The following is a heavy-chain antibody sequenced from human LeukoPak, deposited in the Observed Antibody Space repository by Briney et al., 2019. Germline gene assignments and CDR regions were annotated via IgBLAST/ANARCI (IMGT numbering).Heavy chain of an antibody. J-gene: IGHJ4*02. Sequence: GGSLRLSCAASGFTFSSYGMHWVRQAPGKGLEWVAFIRYDGSNKYYADSVKGRFTISRYNSKNTLYLQMNSLRAEDTAVYYCAKSPRYCSSTSCSHALYYFDYWGQGTLVTVSS. CDR1: GFTFSSYG. CDR3: AKSPRYCSSTSCSHALYYFDY. D-gene: IGHD2-2*01. CDR2: IRYDGSNK. V-gene: IGHV3-30*02.